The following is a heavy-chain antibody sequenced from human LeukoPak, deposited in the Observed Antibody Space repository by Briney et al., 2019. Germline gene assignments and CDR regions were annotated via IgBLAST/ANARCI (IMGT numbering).Heavy chain of an antibody. J-gene: IGHJ5*02. CDR3: ARKCSSREAVWWFDP. D-gene: IGHD6-13*01. CDR1: GGSISSYY. V-gene: IGHV4-59*08. CDR2: IYYSGST. Sequence: SETLSLTCTVSGGSISSYYWSWIRQPPGKGLEWIGYIYYSGSTNYNPSLKSRVTISVDTSKNQFSLKLSSVTAADTAVYYCARKCSSREAVWWFDPWGQGTLVTVSS.